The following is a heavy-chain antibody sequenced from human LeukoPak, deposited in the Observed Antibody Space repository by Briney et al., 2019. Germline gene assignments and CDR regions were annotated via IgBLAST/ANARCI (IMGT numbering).Heavy chain of an antibody. CDR2: ISDSGTA. J-gene: IGHJ5*02. Sequence: SETLSLTCAVYIESFSGYHWNWIRQTPGKGLEWIGEISDSGTANINPSLRRRVSLSIDTSKNQFSLDMRSMTPADTGVYYCARGQGVTLNKVGKNWFDPWSQGTPVIVSP. D-gene: IGHD1-26*01. V-gene: IGHV4-34*01. CDR1: IESFSGYH. CDR3: ARGQGVTLNKVGKNWFDP.